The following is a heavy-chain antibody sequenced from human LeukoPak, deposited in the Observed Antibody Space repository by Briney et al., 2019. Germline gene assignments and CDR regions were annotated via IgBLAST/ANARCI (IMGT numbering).Heavy chain of an antibody. CDR1: GFTFSSYA. D-gene: IGHD6-13*01. V-gene: IGHV3-30*18. CDR2: ISYDGSTK. Sequence: PGRSLRLSCAASGFTFSSYAMHWVRQAPGKGLEWVAVISYDGSTKYFADSVKGRFTISRDSSKNTLYLQMNSLRAEDTAVYYCAKDHGYSSSWYRIIDYWGQGTLVTVSS. J-gene: IGHJ4*02. CDR3: AKDHGYSSSWYRIIDY.